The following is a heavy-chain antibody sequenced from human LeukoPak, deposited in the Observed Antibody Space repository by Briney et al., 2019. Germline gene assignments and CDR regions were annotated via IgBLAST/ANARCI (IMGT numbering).Heavy chain of an antibody. D-gene: IGHD3-16*01. CDR2: ISSSGSTI. Sequence: GSLRLSCAASGFKFSGYTMNWVRQAPGKGLEWVSYISSSGSTIYYADSVKGRFTISRDNAKNSLYLQMNSLRAEDTALYYCAKARFLDYWGQGTLVTVSS. J-gene: IGHJ4*02. CDR3: AKARFLDY. CDR1: GFKFSGYT. V-gene: IGHV3-48*04.